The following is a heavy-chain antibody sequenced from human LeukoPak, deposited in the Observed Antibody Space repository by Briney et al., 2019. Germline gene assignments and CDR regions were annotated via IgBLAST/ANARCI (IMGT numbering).Heavy chain of an antibody. CDR1: GGSISSSNYY. Sequence: SETLSLTCTVSGGSISSSNYYWGWIRQPPGKGLEWTGSIYYRGSTYYNPSLKSRVTISVDTSKNQFSLKLSSVTAADTAVYYCARRGDSYAVFDYWGQGTLVTVSS. CDR2: IYYRGST. CDR3: ARRGDSYAVFDY. D-gene: IGHD5-18*01. V-gene: IGHV4-39*01. J-gene: IGHJ4*02.